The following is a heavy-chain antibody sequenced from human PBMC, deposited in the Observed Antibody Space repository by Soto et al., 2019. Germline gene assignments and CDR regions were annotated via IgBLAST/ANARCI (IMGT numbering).Heavy chain of an antibody. D-gene: IGHD3-3*01. CDR1: GYTFTGYY. Sequence: ASVKVSCKTSGYTFTGYYMHWVRQAPGQGLEWMGWINPNSGGTNYAQKFQGRVTMTRDTSISTAYMELSRLRSDDTAVYYCARDYDFWSGELYYYYGMDVWGQGTTVTVSS. CDR2: INPNSGGT. V-gene: IGHV1-2*02. CDR3: ARDYDFWSGELYYYYGMDV. J-gene: IGHJ6*02.